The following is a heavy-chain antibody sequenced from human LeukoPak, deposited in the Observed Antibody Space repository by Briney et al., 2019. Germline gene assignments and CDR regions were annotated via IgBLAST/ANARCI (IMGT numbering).Heavy chain of an antibody. CDR2: INHSGST. J-gene: IGHJ4*02. CDR1: GGSFSGYY. CDR3: ARVDGITMVRGAKYFDY. Sequence: SETLSLTCAVYGGSFSGYYWSWIRQPPGKGLEWIGEINHSGSTNYNPSLKSRVTISVDTSKNQFSLKLSSVTAADTAVYYCARVDGITMVRGAKYFDYWGQGTLVTVSS. V-gene: IGHV4-34*01. D-gene: IGHD3-10*01.